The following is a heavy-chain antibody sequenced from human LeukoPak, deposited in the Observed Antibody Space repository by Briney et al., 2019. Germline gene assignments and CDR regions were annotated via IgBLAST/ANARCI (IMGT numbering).Heavy chain of an antibody. D-gene: IGHD1-26*01. CDR1: GFTFSSYE. Sequence: PGGSLRLSCAASGFTFSSYEMNWVRQAPGKGLEWVSYISSSGSTIYYADSVKGRFTISRDNAKNSLYLQMSSLRAEDTAVYYCARARYGSPSPGYWGQGTLVTVSS. CDR3: ARARYGSPSPGY. J-gene: IGHJ4*02. V-gene: IGHV3-48*03. CDR2: ISSSGSTI.